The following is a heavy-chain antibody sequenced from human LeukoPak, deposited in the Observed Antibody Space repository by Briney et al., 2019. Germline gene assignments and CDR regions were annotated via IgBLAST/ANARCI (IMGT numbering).Heavy chain of an antibody. V-gene: IGHV1-46*01. CDR2: INPNP. Sequence: ASVKVSCKASGYTFTNYFIHWVRQAPGQGLEWMGIINPNPKYAQKFQGRVTMTRDTSTSTVYMELSSLRSEDTAVYYCARANSYGMDVWGQGTTVTVSS. J-gene: IGHJ6*02. CDR3: ARANSYGMDV. CDR1: GYTFTNYF.